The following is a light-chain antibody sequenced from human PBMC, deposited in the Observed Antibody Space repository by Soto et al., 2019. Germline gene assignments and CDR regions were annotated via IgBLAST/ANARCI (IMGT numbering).Light chain of an antibody. CDR2: AGN. V-gene: IGKV1-39*01. J-gene: IGKJ1*01. Sequence: DIQMTQSPFALSASVGDRVTISCRASQSIGIYLNWYQQKAGKAPKLLIYAGNSLQSEVPSRFSGSVSGTDFTLTISSLQPEDFATYFCQHSFSNPWTFGQGTKVEMK. CDR1: QSIGIY. CDR3: QHSFSNPWT.